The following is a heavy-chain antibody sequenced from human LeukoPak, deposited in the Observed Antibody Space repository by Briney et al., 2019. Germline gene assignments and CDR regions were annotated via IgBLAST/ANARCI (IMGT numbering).Heavy chain of an antibody. CDR3: ATAGAPGLNYFDY. V-gene: IGHV1-2*02. J-gene: IGHJ4*02. D-gene: IGHD2-8*02. CDR1: GYTFTDYY. Sequence: GASVTVSFMGSGYTFTDYYIHWVGQARGQGGEGIGWIYPNSGDTSYAQKFQRRLTITRDTSISTAYMELSRLRFDDTAVCYCATAGAPGLNYFDYWGQGTLVTVSS. CDR2: IYPNSGDT.